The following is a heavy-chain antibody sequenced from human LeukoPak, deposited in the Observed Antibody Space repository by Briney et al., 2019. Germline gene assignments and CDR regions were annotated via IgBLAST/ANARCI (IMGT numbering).Heavy chain of an antibody. CDR2: ISWNSGSI. V-gene: IGHV3-9*01. J-gene: IGHJ4*02. CDR3: AKGDPIAVAGMFDY. D-gene: IGHD6-19*01. CDR1: GFTFDDYA. Sequence: GRSLRLSCAASGFTFDDYAMHWVRQAPGKGLEWVSSISWNSGSIGYADSVKGRFTISRDNAKNSLYLQMNSLRAEDTALYYCAKGDPIAVAGMFDYWGQGTLVTVSS.